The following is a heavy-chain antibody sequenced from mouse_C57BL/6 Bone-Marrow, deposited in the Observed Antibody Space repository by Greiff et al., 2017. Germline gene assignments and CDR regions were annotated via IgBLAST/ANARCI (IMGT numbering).Heavy chain of an antibody. Sequence: VKLVESGPGLVQPSQSLSITCTVSGFSLTSYGVHWVRQSPGKGLEWLGVIWSGGSTDYNAAFISSRSISNVNYKCQVLVKMNRLQAADTDIYYCARKGLGKDYAMDYWGQGTSVTVSS. V-gene: IGHV2-2*01. CDR3: ARKGLGKDYAMDY. D-gene: IGHD2-14*01. J-gene: IGHJ4*01. CDR2: IWSGGST. CDR1: GFSLTSYG.